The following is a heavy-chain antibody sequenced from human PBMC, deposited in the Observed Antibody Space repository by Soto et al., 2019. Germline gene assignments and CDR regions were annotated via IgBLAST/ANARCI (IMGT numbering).Heavy chain of an antibody. J-gene: IGHJ4*02. Sequence: QAQLVQSGAEVKKPGDSVRVSCKASGYTFTSYGIGWVRQAPGQGLEWMGWISANNGNTKYAQKLKGRVTMTTDASTSTAYMELRSPRADDAAVYYCARACYFDHWGQGTLVTVSS. CDR1: GYTFTSYG. CDR3: ARACYFDH. CDR2: ISANNGNT. V-gene: IGHV1-18*01.